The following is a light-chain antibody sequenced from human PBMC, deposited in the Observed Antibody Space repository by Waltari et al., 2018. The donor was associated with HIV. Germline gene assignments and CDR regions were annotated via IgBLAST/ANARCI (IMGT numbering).Light chain of an antibody. V-gene: IGLV2-14*01. J-gene: IGLJ2*01. CDR2: DVS. CDR1: SRDVGGYNS. CDR3: SSYTISSTLV. Sequence: QSALTQPASVSGSPGQSITISCTGTSRDVGGYNSVSWYQQPPGKAPKLMIYDVSNRPSGVSNRFSGSKSGNTASLTISGLQAEDEADYYCSSYTISSTLVFGGGTKLTVL.